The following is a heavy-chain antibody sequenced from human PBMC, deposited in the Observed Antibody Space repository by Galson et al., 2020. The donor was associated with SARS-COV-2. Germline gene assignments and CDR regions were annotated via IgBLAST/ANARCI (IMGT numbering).Heavy chain of an antibody. V-gene: IGHV4-39*07. CDR2: IYYSGST. CDR1: GGSISSSSYY. Sequence: SETLSLTRTVSGGSISSSSYYWGWIRQPPGKGLEWIGSIYYSGSTYYNPSLKSRVTISVDTSKNQFSLKLSSVTAADTAVYYCARLRATLNWFDPWGQGTLVTVSS. J-gene: IGHJ5*02. CDR3: ARLRATLNWFDP.